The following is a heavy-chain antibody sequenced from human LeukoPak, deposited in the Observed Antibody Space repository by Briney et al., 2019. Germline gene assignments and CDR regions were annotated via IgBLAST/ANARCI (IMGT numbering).Heavy chain of an antibody. CDR3: AITLHYFDF. J-gene: IGHJ4*02. CDR2: ITDSADDT. CDR1: GFTFSRQA. Sequence: PGGSLRLSCAASGFTFSRQAMSWVRQAPGKGLQWVSAITDSADDTYYADSVKGRFTISRDNSKNTLFLQMNSLTAEDTAVYYCAITLHYFDFWGQGTLVTVSS. V-gene: IGHV3-23*01.